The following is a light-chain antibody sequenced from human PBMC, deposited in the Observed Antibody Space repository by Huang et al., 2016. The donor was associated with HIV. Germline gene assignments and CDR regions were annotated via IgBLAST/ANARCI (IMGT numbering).Light chain of an antibody. CDR3: QQYNNWPSA. CDR1: QSVSSN. V-gene: IGKV3-15*01. Sequence: ETVMTQSPATLSVSPGERATLSCRASQSVSSNLAWYQQKPGQAPRLLIYGASTRATGIPARFSGSGSVTEFTLTISSLQSEDFAVYYCQQYNNWPSAFGQGTKVEIK. J-gene: IGKJ1*01. CDR2: GAS.